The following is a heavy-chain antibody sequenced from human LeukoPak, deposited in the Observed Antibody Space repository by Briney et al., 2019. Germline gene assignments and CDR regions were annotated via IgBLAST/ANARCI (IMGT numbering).Heavy chain of an antibody. D-gene: IGHD3-10*01. V-gene: IGHV3-23*01. Sequence: PGGSLRLSCAASGFTFSSYAMSWVRQAPGKGLEWVSNIGSGYTTYYADSVKGRFTISRDNSKNTLYLQMNSPRVEDTAVYYCAKGGGTQTKEFDYWGQGTLVTVSS. CDR2: IGSGYTT. J-gene: IGHJ4*02. CDR3: AKGGGTQTKEFDY. CDR1: GFTFSSYA.